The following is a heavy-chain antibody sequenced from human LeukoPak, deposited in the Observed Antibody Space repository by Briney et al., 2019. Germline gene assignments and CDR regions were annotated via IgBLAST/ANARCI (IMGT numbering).Heavy chain of an antibody. CDR3: ARGYPWVANFPPIDY. V-gene: IGHV4-59*01. CDR2: IYYSGST. J-gene: IGHJ4*02. D-gene: IGHD2-15*01. CDR1: GGSISSYY. Sequence: SETLSLTCTVSGGSISSYYWGRLRHPPGKGLEWCGYIYYSGSTNYNPSLKSRVTISVDTSKNQFSLKLSSVTAADTAVYYCARGYPWVANFPPIDYWGQGTLVTVSS.